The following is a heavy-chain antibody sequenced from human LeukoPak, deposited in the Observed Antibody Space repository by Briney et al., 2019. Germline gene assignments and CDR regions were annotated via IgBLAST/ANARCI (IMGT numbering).Heavy chain of an antibody. CDR2: IRYDGSNK. V-gene: IGHV3-30*02. J-gene: IGHJ4*02. D-gene: IGHD6-6*01. CDR3: AKEGVAARPIHDY. CDR1: GFIFSSYG. Sequence: GGSLRLSCAASGFIFSSYGMHWVRQAPGKGLEWVAFIRYDGSNKYYADSVKGRFTISRDNSKNTLYLQMNSLRAEDTAVYYCAKEGVAARPIHDYWGQGTLVTVSS.